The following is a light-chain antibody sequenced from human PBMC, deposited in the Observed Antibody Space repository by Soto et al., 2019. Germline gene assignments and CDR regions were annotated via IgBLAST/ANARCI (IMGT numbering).Light chain of an antibody. CDR1: SSNIGNND. Sequence: QSVLPQPPSASATPGQRVTISCSGSSSNIGNNDVYWYQQLPGTAPKLLIYSNDQRPSGVPDRFSGSLSGTSASLAISGLRSEDEADYYCAAWDDMSGYVFGTGTKVTVL. V-gene: IGLV1-47*02. CDR3: AAWDDMSGYV. J-gene: IGLJ1*01. CDR2: SND.